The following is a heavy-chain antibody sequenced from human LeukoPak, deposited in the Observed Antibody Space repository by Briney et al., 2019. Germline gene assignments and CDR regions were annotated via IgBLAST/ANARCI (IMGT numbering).Heavy chain of an antibody. J-gene: IGHJ5*02. CDR2: INSDGSST. D-gene: IGHD6-13*01. V-gene: IGHV3-74*01. CDR1: GFTFSSYW. Sequence: GGSLRLSCAASGFTFSSYWMHWVRQAPGKGLVWVSRINSDGSSTSCADSVKGRFTISRDNAKDTLYLQMNSLRAEDTAVYYCARGQGIAAAGRGWFDPWGQGTLVTVSS. CDR3: ARGQGIAAAGRGWFDP.